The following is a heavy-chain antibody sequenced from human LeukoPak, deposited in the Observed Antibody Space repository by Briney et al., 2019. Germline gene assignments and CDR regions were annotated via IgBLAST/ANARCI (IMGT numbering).Heavy chain of an antibody. D-gene: IGHD6-13*01. V-gene: IGHV4-34*01. Sequence: SETLSLTCAVYGGSFSGYYWSWIRQPPGKGLEWIGEINHSGSTNYNPSLNSRVTISVDTSKNQFSLKLSSVTAADTAVYYCARGVAAAGGGEFDYWGQGTLVTVSS. CDR1: GGSFSGYY. CDR2: INHSGST. CDR3: ARGVAAAGGGEFDY. J-gene: IGHJ4*02.